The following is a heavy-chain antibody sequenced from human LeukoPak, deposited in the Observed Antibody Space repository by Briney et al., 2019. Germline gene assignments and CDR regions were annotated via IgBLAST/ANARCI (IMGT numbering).Heavy chain of an antibody. CDR1: GGSINSYY. CDR3: ARGPAAVHP. V-gene: IGHV4-4*09. J-gene: IGHJ5*02. Sequence: SETLSLTCTVSGGSINSYYWSWIRQPPGKGLEWIGYIYTSGSTNYNPSLKSRVTISIDTSKNQFFLSLTSVTAADTAVYYCARGPAAVHPWGQGTLVTVSS. CDR2: IYTSGST. D-gene: IGHD6-13*01.